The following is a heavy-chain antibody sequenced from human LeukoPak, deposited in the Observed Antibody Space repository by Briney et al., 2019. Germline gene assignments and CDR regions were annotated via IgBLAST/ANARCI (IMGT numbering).Heavy chain of an antibody. CDR3: AKGVGSYWEAYFAY. Sequence: GGSLRLSCAASGFTFSSYSMNWVRQAPGKGLEWVSSISSSSSYIYYADSVKGRFTISRDNAKNFLYLQMNSLRAEDTALYYCAKGVGSYWEAYFAYWGQGTLVTVSS. D-gene: IGHD1-26*01. V-gene: IGHV3-21*04. CDR2: ISSSSSYI. CDR1: GFTFSSYS. J-gene: IGHJ4*02.